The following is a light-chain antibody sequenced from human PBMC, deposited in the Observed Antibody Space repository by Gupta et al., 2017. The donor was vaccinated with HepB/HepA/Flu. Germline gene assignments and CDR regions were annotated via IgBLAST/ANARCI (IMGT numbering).Light chain of an antibody. J-gene: IGKJ1*01. CDR3: QQSFRTPWT. CDR1: HIITRY. V-gene: IGKV1-39*01. CDR2: TTS. Sequence: DIQVTQSPSSLSASVGDRVNITCRTSHIITRYLNWYQQKPGKAPKVLIYTTSRLQSGVPSRFSGSGSVTDFTLTISSLQPEDFATYYCQQSFRTPWTFVQGTKVEIK.